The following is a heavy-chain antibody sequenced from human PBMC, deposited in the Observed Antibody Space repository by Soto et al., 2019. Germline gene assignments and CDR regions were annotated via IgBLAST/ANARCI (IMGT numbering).Heavy chain of an antibody. V-gene: IGHV3-48*01. Sequence: SLRLSCTASLFTFSSYSRNWVLQTPFKLLEFFSYISSSSSTIYYADSVKGRFTISRDNAKNSLYLQMNSLRAEDTAVYYCARGPYYYDSSGPWGYFDIWGRGTLVTVSS. CDR2: ISSSSSTI. CDR3: ARGPYYYDSSGPWGYFDI. J-gene: IGHJ2*01. D-gene: IGHD3-22*01. CDR1: LFTFSSYS.